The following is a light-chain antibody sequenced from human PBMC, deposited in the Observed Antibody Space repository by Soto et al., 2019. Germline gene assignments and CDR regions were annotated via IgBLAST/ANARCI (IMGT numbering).Light chain of an antibody. CDR2: ATS. CDR3: QQSLTTPLT. V-gene: IGKV1-39*01. Sequence: DFQMTQSPSSLSASVGDRVTITCRASQSITIYLNWYQQKPGKAPKLLIFATSSLQSGGPSRFSGSGSGTDFTLTISSLQPEDLATYYCQQSLTTPLTFGGGTKVEIK. CDR1: QSITIY. J-gene: IGKJ4*01.